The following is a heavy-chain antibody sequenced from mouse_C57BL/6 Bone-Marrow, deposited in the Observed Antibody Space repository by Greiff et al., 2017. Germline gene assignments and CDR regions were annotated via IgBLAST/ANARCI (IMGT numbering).Heavy chain of an antibody. V-gene: IGHV5-4*01. CDR2: ISDGGSYT. CDR3: ARDKSYFDD. J-gene: IGHJ2*01. Sequence: EVKLMESGGGLVKPGGSLKLSCAASGFTFSSYAMSWVRQTPEKRLEWVATISDGGSYTYYPDNVKGRFTISRDNAKNNLSLQMSHLKSEDTAMYYCARDKSYFDDWGQGTTLTVSS. CDR1: GFTFSSYA.